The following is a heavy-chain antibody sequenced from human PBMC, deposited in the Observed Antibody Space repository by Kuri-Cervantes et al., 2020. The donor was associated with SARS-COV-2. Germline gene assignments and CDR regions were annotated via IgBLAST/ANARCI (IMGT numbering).Heavy chain of an antibody. CDR2: ISNDGKNK. J-gene: IGHJ6*02. CDR3: ARDQAYFVGVVRRGWVYYYYGMDV. D-gene: IGHD3-3*01. CDR1: GFNFSGTD. Sequence: GGSLRLSCAASGFNFSGTDMHWVRQSPGKGLEWVAVISNDGKNKKSIASGKGRFTISRDNSKNTLYLQMNSLRAEDTAVYYCARDQAYFVGVVRRGWVYYYYGMDVWGQGTTVTVSS. V-gene: IGHV3-30*03.